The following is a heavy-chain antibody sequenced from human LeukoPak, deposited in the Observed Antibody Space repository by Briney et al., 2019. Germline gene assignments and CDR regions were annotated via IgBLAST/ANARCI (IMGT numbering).Heavy chain of an antibody. D-gene: IGHD3-9*01. V-gene: IGHV4-4*02. CDR1: GGSISSSNW. J-gene: IGHJ6*04. CDR3: ARVWYYDILTGYYVTEDGMDV. CDR2: IYHSGST. Sequence: SETLSLTCAVSGGSISSSNWWSWARQPPGKGLEWIGEIYHSGSTNYNPSLKSRVTISVDKSKNQFSLKLSSVTAADTAVYYCARVWYYDILTGYYVTEDGMDVWGKGTTVTVSS.